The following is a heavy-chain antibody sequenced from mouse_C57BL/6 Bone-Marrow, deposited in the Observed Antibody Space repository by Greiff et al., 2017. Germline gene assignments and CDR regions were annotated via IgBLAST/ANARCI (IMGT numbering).Heavy chain of an antibody. CDR2: ISDGGSYT. CDR3: ARENDYAWFAY. CDR1: GFTFSSYA. Sequence: DVMLVESGGGLVKPGGSLKLSCAASGFTFSSYAMSWVRQTPEKRLEWVATISDGGSYTYYPDNVKGRFTIARYNAKNILYLQMSHLKSEDTAMYYCARENDYAWFAYWGQGTLVTVSA. J-gene: IGHJ3*01. D-gene: IGHD2-4*01. V-gene: IGHV5-4*01.